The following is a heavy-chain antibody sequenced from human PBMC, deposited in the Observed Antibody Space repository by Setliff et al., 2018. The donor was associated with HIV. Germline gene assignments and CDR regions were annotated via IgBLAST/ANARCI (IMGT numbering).Heavy chain of an antibody. J-gene: IGHJ3*02. CDR3: AKDYDILTGPDVFDI. V-gene: IGHV3-7*01. CDR2: IKEDGSNK. CDR1: GLTFSSYW. D-gene: IGHD3-9*01. Sequence: GGSLRLSCAASGLTFSSYWMSWVRQAPGKRLEWMANIKEDGSNKYYADSVKGRFTISRDNSKNTLYLQMNSLRAEDTVVYYCAKDYDILTGPDVFDIWGQGTMVTVSS.